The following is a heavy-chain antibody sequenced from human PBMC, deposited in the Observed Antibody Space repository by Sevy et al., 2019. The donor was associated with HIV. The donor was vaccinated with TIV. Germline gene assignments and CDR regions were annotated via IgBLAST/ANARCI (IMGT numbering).Heavy chain of an antibody. J-gene: IGHJ4*02. Sequence: GGSLRLSCAASGFSLNTYWMSWVRQAPGKGLEWVANIKQDGSVKYDVDSVKGRFTISIDNARNFLYLQMNSLRAEDTARYYCVRAVAADGSFWGQGTLVTVSS. D-gene: IGHD6-13*01. V-gene: IGHV3-7*01. CDR2: IKQDGSVK. CDR1: GFSLNTYW. CDR3: VRAVAADGSF.